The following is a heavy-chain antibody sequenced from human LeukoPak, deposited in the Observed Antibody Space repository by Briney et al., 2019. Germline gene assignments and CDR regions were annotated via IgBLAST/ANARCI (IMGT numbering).Heavy chain of an antibody. CDR2: IYSGGVYSDGTT. V-gene: IGHV3-66*04. D-gene: IGHD5-18*01. CDR3: ARRELLGYSYGLGAFNV. CDR1: GFIVGHNY. Sequence: GGSLRLSCAASGFIVGHNYRSWFRQAPGKGLEWVSIIYSGGVYSDGTTHYADSVKGRFTISRDSSKNTLYLQMNSLRAEDTAVYYCARRELLGYSYGLGAFNVWGQGTMVTVSS. J-gene: IGHJ3*01.